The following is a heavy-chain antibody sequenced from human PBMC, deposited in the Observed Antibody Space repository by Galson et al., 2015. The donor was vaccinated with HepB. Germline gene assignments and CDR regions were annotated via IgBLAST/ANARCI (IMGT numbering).Heavy chain of an antibody. V-gene: IGHV3-7*04. CDR3: ARGFRTQTSHTVI. CDR1: GFIFSGYW. CDR2: INHDGSET. J-gene: IGHJ6*03. D-gene: IGHD1-14*01. Sequence: SLRLSCAASGFIFSGYWMTWVRQAPGRGLEWVANINHDGSETYYVDSVKGRFTISRDNAKNSLYLQVNSLSAEDTAVYYCARGFRTQTSHTVIWGTGTP.